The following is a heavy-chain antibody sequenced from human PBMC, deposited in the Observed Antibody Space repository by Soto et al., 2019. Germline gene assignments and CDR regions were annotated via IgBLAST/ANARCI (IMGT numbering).Heavy chain of an antibody. V-gene: IGHV3-23*01. J-gene: IGHJ4*02. D-gene: IGHD3-22*01. CDR3: AKGTSIVADYFDY. CDR1: GFTFSSYA. Sequence: PVGSLRLSGAASGFTFSSYAMSWVRQAPGKGLEWVSAISGSGGSTYYADSVKGRFTISRDNSKNTLYLQMNSLRAEDTAVYYCAKGTSIVADYFDYWGQGTLVTVSS. CDR2: ISGSGGST.